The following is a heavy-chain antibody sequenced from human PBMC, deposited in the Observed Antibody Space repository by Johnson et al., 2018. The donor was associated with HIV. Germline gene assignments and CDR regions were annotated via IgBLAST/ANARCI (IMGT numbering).Heavy chain of an antibody. D-gene: IGHD1-26*01. J-gene: IGHJ3*02. CDR2: ISSSGSTI. CDR1: GFAFGDYA. CDR3: ARGGSHKMDAFDI. Sequence: VQLVESGGDLVQPGRSLRLSFTASGFAFGDYAMTWVRQAPGQGLEWVSYISSSGSTIYYTASVKGRFTISRDNARNSLYLQMNSLRAEDTAVYYCARGGSHKMDAFDIWGQGTMVTVSS. V-gene: IGHV3-48*03.